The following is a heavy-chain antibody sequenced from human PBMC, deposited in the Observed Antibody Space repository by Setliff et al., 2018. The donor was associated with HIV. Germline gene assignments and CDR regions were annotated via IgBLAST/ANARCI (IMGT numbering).Heavy chain of an antibody. CDR3: AKVHPPDMDV. Sequence: GESLKISCAASGVTFSSYAMSWVRQAPGKGLEWVSAVSGGGGSTYYADAVKGRFTISRDNSKNTLYLQMNSLRAEDTAVYYCAKVHPPDMDVWGKGTTVTVSS. CDR1: GVTFSSYA. V-gene: IGHV3-23*01. J-gene: IGHJ6*03. CDR2: VSGGGGST.